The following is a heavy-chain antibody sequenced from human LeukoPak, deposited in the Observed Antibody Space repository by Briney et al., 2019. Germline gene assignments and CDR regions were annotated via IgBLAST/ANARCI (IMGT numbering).Heavy chain of an antibody. CDR2: INHSGST. J-gene: IGHJ4*02. Sequence: PSETLSLTCAVYGGSFSGYYWSWIRQPPGKGLEWIGEINHSGSTNYNPSLKSRVTISVDTSKNQFSLKLSSVTAADTAVYYCARHTYYYDSSGYYPNFDYWGQGTLVTVSS. CDR3: ARHTYYYDSSGYYPNFDY. D-gene: IGHD3-22*01. V-gene: IGHV4-34*01. CDR1: GGSFSGYY.